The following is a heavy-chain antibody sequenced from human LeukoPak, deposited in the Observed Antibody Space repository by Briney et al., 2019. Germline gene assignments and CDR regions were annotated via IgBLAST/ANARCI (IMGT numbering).Heavy chain of an antibody. D-gene: IGHD2-2*01. CDR2: INHSGST. CDR3: AKGYCRGNSCYDDRGAFDY. J-gene: IGHJ4*02. V-gene: IGHV4-39*07. CDR1: GGSISSSSYY. Sequence: SETLSLTCTVSGGSISSSSYYWGWIRQPPGKGLEWIGEINHSGSTNYNPSLKSRVTISVDTSKNQFSLKLSSVTAADTAVYYCAKGYCRGNSCYDDRGAFDYWGQGTLVTVSS.